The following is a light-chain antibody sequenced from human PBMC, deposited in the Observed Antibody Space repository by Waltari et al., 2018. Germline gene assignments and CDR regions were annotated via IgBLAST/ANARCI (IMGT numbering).Light chain of an antibody. CDR2: LGS. J-gene: IGKJ2*01. CDR3: MQALQTPRT. V-gene: IGKV2-28*01. CDR1: QSLLHSNGYSY. Sequence: DIVMTQSPLSLPVTPGEPASTSCRSSQSLLHSNGYSYLDWYLQKPGQSPQLLIYLGSDRASGVPDRFSGSGSGTDFTLKISRVEAEDVGIYYCMQALQTPRTFGQGTKLEIK.